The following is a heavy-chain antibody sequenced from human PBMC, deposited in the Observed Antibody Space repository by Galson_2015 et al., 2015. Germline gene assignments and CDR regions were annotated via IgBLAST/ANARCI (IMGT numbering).Heavy chain of an antibody. CDR1: GGSISSNY. J-gene: IGHJ4*02. V-gene: IGHV4-59*01. Sequence: SETLSLTCTVSGGSISSNYWTWIRQSPGKGLEWIGNIYGSGNTIYNPSLKSRVTISLDTSKNQFSLKLGSVTAADTAVYYCARSFSTSWQYFDYWGQGTLVTVSS. CDR3: ARSFSTSWQYFDY. D-gene: IGHD2-2*01. CDR2: IYGSGNT.